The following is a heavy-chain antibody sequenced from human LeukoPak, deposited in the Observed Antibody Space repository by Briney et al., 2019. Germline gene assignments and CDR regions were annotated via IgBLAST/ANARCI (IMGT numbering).Heavy chain of an antibody. J-gene: IGHJ6*03. CDR3: ARLQASRCSGGSCYPVSYMDV. CDR1: GFTFSSYT. CDR2: ISSSSSYI. D-gene: IGHD2-15*01. Sequence: PGGSLRLSCAASGFTFSSYTMNWVRQAPGKGLEWVSSISSSSSYIYYADSVKGRFTFSRDNAKNSLFLQMNSLRAEDTAVYYCARLQASRCSGGSCYPVSYMDVWGKGTTVTISS. V-gene: IGHV3-21*01.